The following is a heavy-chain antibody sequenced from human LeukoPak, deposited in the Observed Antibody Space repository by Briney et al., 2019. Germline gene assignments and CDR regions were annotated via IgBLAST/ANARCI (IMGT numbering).Heavy chain of an antibody. D-gene: IGHD3-10*01. Sequence: GRSPRLSCAASGFTFDDYAMHWVRQAPGKGLEWVSGISWNSGSIGYADSVKGRFTISRDNAKNSLYLQMNSLRAEDTALYYCAKAGSYYYENWFDPWGQGTLVTVSS. CDR1: GFTFDDYA. CDR3: AKAGSYYYENWFDP. CDR2: ISWNSGSI. V-gene: IGHV3-9*01. J-gene: IGHJ5*02.